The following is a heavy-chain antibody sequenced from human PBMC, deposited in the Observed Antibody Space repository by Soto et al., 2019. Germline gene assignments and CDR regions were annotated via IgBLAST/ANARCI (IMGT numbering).Heavy chain of an antibody. V-gene: IGHV4-31*03. CDR1: GGSISSGVYY. Sequence: SETLSLTCTVSGGSISSGVYYWSWIRHHPGKGLEWIGYIYYSGSTYYNPSLKSRVTISVDTSKNQFSLKLSSVTAADTAVYYRARLPREYGIDVWGQGTTMTV. CDR3: ARLPREYGIDV. J-gene: IGHJ6*02. CDR2: IYYSGST. D-gene: IGHD3-10*01.